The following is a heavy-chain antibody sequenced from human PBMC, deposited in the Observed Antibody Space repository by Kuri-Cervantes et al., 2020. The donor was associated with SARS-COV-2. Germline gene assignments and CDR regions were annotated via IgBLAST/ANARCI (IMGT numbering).Heavy chain of an antibody. J-gene: IGHJ6*02. D-gene: IGHD2-2*01. Sequence: GESLKISCAASEFTFSSYWMSWVRQAPGKGLEWVANIKQDGSEKYYVDSVKGRFTISRDNAKNSLYLQMNSLRAEDTAVYYCARAPIYCSSTSCYGAYGMDVWGQGTTVTVSS. CDR3: ARAPIYCSSTSCYGAYGMDV. V-gene: IGHV3-7*05. CDR2: IKQDGSEK. CDR1: EFTFSSYW.